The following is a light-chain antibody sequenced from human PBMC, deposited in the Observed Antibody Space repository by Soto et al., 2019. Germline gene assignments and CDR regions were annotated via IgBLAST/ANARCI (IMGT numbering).Light chain of an antibody. Sequence: QSALTQPASVSGSPGQSITISCTGTSSDIGSYNFVSWYQQRPGNVPKLIIYDVTNRPSGVSNRFSGSKSGNTASLTISGLQAEDEADYYCSSYTTSSALIFGGGTKVTVL. CDR2: DVT. CDR1: SSDIGSYNF. V-gene: IGLV2-14*03. J-gene: IGLJ2*01. CDR3: SSYTTSSALI.